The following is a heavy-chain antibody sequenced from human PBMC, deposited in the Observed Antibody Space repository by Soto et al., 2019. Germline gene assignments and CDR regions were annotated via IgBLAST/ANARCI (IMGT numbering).Heavy chain of an antibody. D-gene: IGHD3-22*01. CDR2: IFPSDSDT. CDR3: ARKDKSGYFNWFDP. J-gene: IGHJ5*02. CDR1: GYEFTSSW. Sequence: GESRKISCRTSGYEFTSSWLAWVRQKPGKGLEWMGIIFPSDSDTRYSPSFQGQVTISADRSTSTVFLQWASLKASDTAVYFCARKDKSGYFNWFDPWGQGTLVTVSS. V-gene: IGHV5-51*01.